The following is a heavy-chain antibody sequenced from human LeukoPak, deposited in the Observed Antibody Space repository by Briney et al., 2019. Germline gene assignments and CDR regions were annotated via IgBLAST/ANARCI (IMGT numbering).Heavy chain of an antibody. CDR3: TRGSPLDY. D-gene: IGHD1-26*01. V-gene: IGHV3-7*01. CDR2: IKEDASET. CDR1: GLTFSSSW. Sequence: PGGSLRLSCAASGLTFSSSWMTWVRQASGKGLECVANIKEDASETNYVGSAMGRFAISRDNAKNTLYLQMNGLRVEDTAIYYCTRGSPLDYWGQGTQVTVSS. J-gene: IGHJ4*02.